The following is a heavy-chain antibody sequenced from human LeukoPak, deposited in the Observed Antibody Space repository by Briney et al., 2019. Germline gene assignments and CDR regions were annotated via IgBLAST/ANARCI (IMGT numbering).Heavy chain of an antibody. CDR1: GFTFSSYS. V-gene: IGHV3-21*01. CDR2: ISTSSSYI. Sequence: NPGGSLRLSCAASGFTFSSYSMNWVRQAPGEGLEWVSSISTSSSYIYYADSVKGRFTISRDNAKNTLFLHMNSLRAEDTAVYYCNVRWGPNSDYWGQGTLVTVSS. J-gene: IGHJ4*02. D-gene: IGHD7-27*01. CDR3: NVRWGPNSDY.